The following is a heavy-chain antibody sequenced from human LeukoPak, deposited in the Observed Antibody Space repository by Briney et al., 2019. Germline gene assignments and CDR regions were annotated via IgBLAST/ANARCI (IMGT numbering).Heavy chain of an antibody. CDR1: GFSLTTYG. V-gene: IGHV3-33*01. CDR3: ARDGYSFGHDFDY. Sequence: PGGSLRLSCAASGFSLTTYGTHWLRQAPGKGLEWVAVIWYDGSRKFYGDSVKGRFTVSRDTFENTMYLQMNSLRVEDTAVYYCARDGYSFGHDFDYWGQGTLVTVSS. CDR2: IWYDGSRK. J-gene: IGHJ4*02. D-gene: IGHD5-18*01.